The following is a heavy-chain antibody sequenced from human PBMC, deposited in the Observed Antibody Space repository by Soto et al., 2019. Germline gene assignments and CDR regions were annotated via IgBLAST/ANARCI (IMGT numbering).Heavy chain of an antibody. J-gene: IGHJ6*02. Sequence: SETLSLTCTVSGGSISSYYWSWIRQPPGKGLEWIGYIYYSGSTNYNPSLKSRVTISVDTSKNQFSLKLSSVTAADTAVYYCARALPSRDGYREYYYYYGMDVWGQGTTVTVS. CDR2: IYYSGST. D-gene: IGHD5-12*01. CDR1: GGSISSYY. CDR3: ARALPSRDGYREYYYYYGMDV. V-gene: IGHV4-59*01.